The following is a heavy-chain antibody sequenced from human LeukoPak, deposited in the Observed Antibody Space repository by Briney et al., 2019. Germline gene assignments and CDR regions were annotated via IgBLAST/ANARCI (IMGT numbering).Heavy chain of an antibody. Sequence: GGSLRLSCAASGVTFSSYAMSWVRQAPGKGLEWVSAISGSGSTTHYADSVKGRFTISRDNSKNTLYLQMNSLRAEDTTVYYCARGNSWAPFDYWGQGTLVTVSS. CDR1: GVTFSSYA. V-gene: IGHV3-23*01. CDR2: ISGSGSTT. CDR3: ARGNSWAPFDY. D-gene: IGHD4-23*01. J-gene: IGHJ4*02.